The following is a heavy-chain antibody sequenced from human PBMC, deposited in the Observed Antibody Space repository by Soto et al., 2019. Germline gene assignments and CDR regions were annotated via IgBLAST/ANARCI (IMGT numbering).Heavy chain of an antibody. J-gene: IGHJ6*02. CDR3: ARGAEQQLVQNYYGMDV. D-gene: IGHD6-13*01. CDR1: GYTFTGYY. V-gene: IGHV1-2*04. CDR2: INPNSGGT. Sequence: AASVKASCKASGYTFTGYYMHWVRQAPGQGLEWMGWINPNSGGTNYAQKFQGWVTMTRDTSISTAYMELSRLRSDDTAVYYCARGAEQQLVQNYYGMDVWGQGTTVTVSS.